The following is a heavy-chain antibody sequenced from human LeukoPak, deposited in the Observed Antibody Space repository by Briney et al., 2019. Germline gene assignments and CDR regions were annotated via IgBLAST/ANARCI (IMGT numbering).Heavy chain of an antibody. Sequence: SVKVSCKASGGTFSSYAISWVRQAPGQGLEWMGGIIPIFGTANYAQKFQGRVTITADESTSTAYMELSSPRSEDTAVYYCATHYDFWQPFQGGFDYWGQGALVTVSS. CDR3: ATHYDFWQPFQGGFDY. CDR2: IIPIFGTA. J-gene: IGHJ4*02. V-gene: IGHV1-69*01. D-gene: IGHD3-3*01. CDR1: GGTFSSYA.